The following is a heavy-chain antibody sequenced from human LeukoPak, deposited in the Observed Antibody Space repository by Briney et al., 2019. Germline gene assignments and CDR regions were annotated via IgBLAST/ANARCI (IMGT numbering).Heavy chain of an antibody. CDR1: GGTFNNSA. Sequence: SVKVSCKTSGGTFNNSAISWVRQAPGKGLEWLGGIMPLFGTAGYAQKFQGRVTITKDESTRTVYLELTSLTSDDTAVYYCARDVHGDYGSGWFDPWGQGTLVSVSS. V-gene: IGHV1-69*05. CDR3: ARDVHGDYGSGWFDP. J-gene: IGHJ5*02. CDR2: IMPLFGTA. D-gene: IGHD4-17*01.